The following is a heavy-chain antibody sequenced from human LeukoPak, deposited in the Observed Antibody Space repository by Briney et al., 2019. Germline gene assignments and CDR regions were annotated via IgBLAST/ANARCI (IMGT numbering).Heavy chain of an antibody. Sequence: ASVKVSCKASGGTFSSYAISWVRQAPGQGLEWMGGIIPIFGTANYAQKFQGRVTITADESTSTAYMELSSLRSEDAAVYYCARDTPSDPYGSPEYWGQGTLVTVSS. D-gene: IGHD3-10*01. J-gene: IGHJ4*02. CDR2: IIPIFGTA. V-gene: IGHV1-69*13. CDR3: ARDTPSDPYGSPEY. CDR1: GGTFSSYA.